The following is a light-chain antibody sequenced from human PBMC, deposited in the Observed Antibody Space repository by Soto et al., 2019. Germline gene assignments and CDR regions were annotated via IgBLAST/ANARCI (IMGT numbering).Light chain of an antibody. CDR1: SSDVGGYNY. CDR2: EVN. J-gene: IGLJ1*01. Sequence: SALTQPPSASGSPGQSAAISCTGTSSDVGGYNYVSWYQQHPGKAPKLMIYEVNKRPSGVPDRFSGSKSGNTASLTVSGLQAEDEADYYCSSYAGSSNVFGTGTKVTVL. CDR3: SSYAGSSNV. V-gene: IGLV2-8*01.